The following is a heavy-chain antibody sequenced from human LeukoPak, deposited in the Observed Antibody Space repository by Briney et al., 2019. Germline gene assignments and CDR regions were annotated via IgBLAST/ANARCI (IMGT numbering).Heavy chain of an antibody. Sequence: PGGSLRLSCAAPGFTFRNYAMTGVRQARGKGLEWVSTISDYGDGTYYADCVKGRFTISRDNSKNTLYLQMNSLRAEDTAIYYCAQAGGTTLIPGYFDYWGQGTLVTVSS. J-gene: IGHJ4*02. CDR2: ISDYGDGT. CDR3: AQAGGTTLIPGYFDY. D-gene: IGHD1-1*01. CDR1: GFTFRNYA. V-gene: IGHV3-23*01.